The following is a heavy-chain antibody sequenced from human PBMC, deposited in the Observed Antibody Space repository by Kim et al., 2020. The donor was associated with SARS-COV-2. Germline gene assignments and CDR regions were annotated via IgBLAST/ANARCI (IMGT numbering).Heavy chain of an antibody. CDR3: VKGSLRYFDWPPFDY. Sequence: SGKGRFTISRDNSKNTLYLQMSSLRAEDTAVYYCVKGSLRYFDWPPFDYWGQGTLVTVSS. D-gene: IGHD3-9*01. J-gene: IGHJ4*02. V-gene: IGHV3-64D*09.